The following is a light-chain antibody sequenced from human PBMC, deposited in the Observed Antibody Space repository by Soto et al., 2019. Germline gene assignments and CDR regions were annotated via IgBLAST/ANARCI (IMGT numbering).Light chain of an antibody. V-gene: IGKV1-27*01. CDR3: QKYNIAPWT. Sequence: DIQMTQSPSSLSASVGDRVTIACRASQYFNNYLAWYQQKPGKVPKLLIKAASTLQSGVPSRFSGSGSGTDFTLTISSLQPEDAATYYCQKYNIAPWTFGQGTKVEIK. CDR1: QYFNNY. J-gene: IGKJ1*01. CDR2: AAS.